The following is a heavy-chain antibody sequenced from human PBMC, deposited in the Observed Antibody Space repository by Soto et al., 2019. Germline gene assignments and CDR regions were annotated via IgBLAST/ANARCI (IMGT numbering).Heavy chain of an antibody. CDR3: AKDMSSGYDDAFDI. CDR2: ISWNSGSI. CDR1: GFTFDDYA. Sequence: PGGSLRLSCAASGFTFDDYAMHWVRQAPGKGLEWVSGISWNSGSIGYADSVKGRFAISRDNAKNSLYLQMNSLRAEDTALYYCAKDMSSGYDDAFDIWGQGTMVTVSS. D-gene: IGHD5-12*01. J-gene: IGHJ3*02. V-gene: IGHV3-9*01.